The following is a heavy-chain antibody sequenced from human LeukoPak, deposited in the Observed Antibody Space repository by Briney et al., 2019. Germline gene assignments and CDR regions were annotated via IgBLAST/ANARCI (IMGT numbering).Heavy chain of an antibody. CDR1: GYTFTAYY. CDR3: ARDLSSTPHWELDY. V-gene: IGHV1-2*06. CDR2: INSDSGDT. J-gene: IGHJ4*02. D-gene: IGHD1-26*01. Sequence: ASVKVSCKASGYTFTAYYIHWVRQAPGQGLEWMGRINSDSGDTNYAQQFQGRVTMTRDTSITTAYMELSSLTSDDTAVYYCARDLSSTPHWELDYWGQGTLVTVSS.